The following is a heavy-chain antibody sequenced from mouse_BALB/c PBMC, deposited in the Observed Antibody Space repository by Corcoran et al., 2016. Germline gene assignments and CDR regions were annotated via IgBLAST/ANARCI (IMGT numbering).Heavy chain of an antibody. CDR2: INTYTGEP. V-gene: IGHV9-3-1*01. CDR3: ATTVVATGDY. Sequence: QIQLVQSGPELKKPGETVKISCKASGYTFTNYGMNWVKQAPGKGLKWMGWINTYTGEPTYADDFKGRFAFSLETSASTAYLQINNLKNEDTATYFCATTVVATGDYWGQGTTLTVSS. D-gene: IGHD1-1*01. J-gene: IGHJ2*01. CDR1: GYTFTNYG.